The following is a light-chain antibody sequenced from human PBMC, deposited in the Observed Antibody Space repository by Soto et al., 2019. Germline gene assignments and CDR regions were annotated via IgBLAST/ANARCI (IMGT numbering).Light chain of an antibody. V-gene: IGKV3-20*01. CDR2: AAS. Sequence: EIVLTQSPGTLSLSPGERATLSCRASQSVSSSYLVWYQQKPGQAPRLLIYAASRRATGIPHRFSGSGSGTDFTLTISRLEPEDFAVYYCQQYGSSPPITFGQGTRLEIK. CDR3: QQYGSSPPIT. J-gene: IGKJ5*01. CDR1: QSVSSSY.